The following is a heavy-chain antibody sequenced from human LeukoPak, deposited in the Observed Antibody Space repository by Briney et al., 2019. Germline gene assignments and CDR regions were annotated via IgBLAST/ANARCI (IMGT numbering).Heavy chain of an antibody. Sequence: GGSLRLSCIVSGLNFNSAWMSWVRQAPGKGLEWVGFVKSKGGGGTIEYAAPVKGRFTISGDDSKNTLFLQMNSLKIEDTALYYCAHIAVVTPPWRLGSWGQGTLVTVSS. V-gene: IGHV3-15*01. D-gene: IGHD2-15*01. CDR1: GLNFNSAW. CDR3: AHIAVVTPPWRLGS. CDR2: VKSKGGGGTI. J-gene: IGHJ4*02.